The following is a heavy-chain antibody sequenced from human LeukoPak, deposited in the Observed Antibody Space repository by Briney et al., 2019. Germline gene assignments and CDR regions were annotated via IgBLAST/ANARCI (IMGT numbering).Heavy chain of an antibody. J-gene: IGHJ6*02. CDR2: INVGNGNT. V-gene: IGHV1-3*01. D-gene: IGHD3-3*01. CDR1: GYTFTNYA. CDR3: ARGRQGNFWSGYYPWYYYGMDV. Sequence: ASVKVSCKASGYTFTNYAIQWVRQAPGQRLEWMGWINVGNGNTKYSQKFQGRVTITRDTSASTAYMELSSLRSEDTAVYYCARGRQGNFWSGYYPWYYYGMDVWGQGTTVTVSS.